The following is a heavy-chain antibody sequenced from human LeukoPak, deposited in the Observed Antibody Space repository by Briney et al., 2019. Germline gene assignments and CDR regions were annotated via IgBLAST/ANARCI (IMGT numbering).Heavy chain of an antibody. Sequence: SETLSLTCAVYGGSFSGYYWSWIRQPPGKGLEWIGEINHSGSTNYNPSLKSRVTISVDTSKNQFSLKLSSVTAADTAVYYCARGRKDRGITMIVVVTKAHGAFDVWGQGTMVTVSS. CDR2: INHSGST. J-gene: IGHJ3*01. D-gene: IGHD3-22*01. CDR1: GGSFSGYY. V-gene: IGHV4-34*01. CDR3: ARGRKDRGITMIVVVTKAHGAFDV.